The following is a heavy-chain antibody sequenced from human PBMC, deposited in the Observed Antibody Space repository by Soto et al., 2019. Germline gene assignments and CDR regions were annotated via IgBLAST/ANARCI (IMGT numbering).Heavy chain of an antibody. CDR3: ANSRQQLVNWFDP. CDR2: ISGSGGST. V-gene: IGHV3-23*04. D-gene: IGHD6-13*01. CDR1: GFPFSSYA. Sequence: EVQLVDSGGDLVQPGESLRLSCAASGFPFSSYAMSWVRQAPGKGLEWVSAISGSGGSTYYADSVKGRFTISRDNSKNTLYLQMNSLRAEDTAVYYCANSRQQLVNWFDPWGQGTLVTVSS. J-gene: IGHJ5*02.